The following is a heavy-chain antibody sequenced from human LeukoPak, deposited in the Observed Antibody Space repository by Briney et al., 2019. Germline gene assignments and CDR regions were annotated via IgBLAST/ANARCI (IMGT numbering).Heavy chain of an antibody. CDR3: ARDYGSGSCAFDI. D-gene: IGHD3-10*01. Sequence: NPSQTLSLTCTVSGGSISSGDYYWSWIRQPPGKGLEWIGYIYYSGSTYYNPSLKSRVTISVDTSKNQFSLKLSSVTAADTAVYYCARDYGSGSCAFDIWGQGTMVTVSS. J-gene: IGHJ3*02. CDR1: GGSISSGDYY. V-gene: IGHV4-30-4*08. CDR2: IYYSGST.